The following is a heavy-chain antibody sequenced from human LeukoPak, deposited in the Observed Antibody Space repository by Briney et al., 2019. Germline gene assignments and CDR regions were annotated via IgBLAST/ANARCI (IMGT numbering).Heavy chain of an antibody. V-gene: IGHV4-59*01. CDR2: IYYSGST. CDR1: GGSISSYY. Sequence: SEPLSLTCPVSGGSISSYYWSWIRPPPGKGLGWIGYIYYSGSTNYNPSLKSRVTISLDTSKNQFSLKLSFVTAADPAVYYWAGDRAAAGWFDPWGPGTLVTVSS. J-gene: IGHJ5*02. D-gene: IGHD6-13*01. CDR3: AGDRAAAGWFDP.